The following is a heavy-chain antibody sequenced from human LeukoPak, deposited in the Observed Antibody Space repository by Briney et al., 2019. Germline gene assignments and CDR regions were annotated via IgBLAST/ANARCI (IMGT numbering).Heavy chain of an antibody. J-gene: IGHJ4*02. V-gene: IGHV3-7*01. CDR1: ALTFSSYW. CDR3: VRDSYSRDLDY. D-gene: IGHD3-22*01. CDR2: IKEDGSEQ. Sequence: GGSLRLSCAASALTFSSYWMSWVRQAPGKGLEWVANIKEDGSEQYYVDSLKGRFTISRDNAKNSLYLQMNSLRAEDTAVYYCVRDSYSRDLDYWGQGTLVTVSS.